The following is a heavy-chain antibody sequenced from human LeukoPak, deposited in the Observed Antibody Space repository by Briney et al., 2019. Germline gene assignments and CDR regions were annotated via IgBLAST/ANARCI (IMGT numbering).Heavy chain of an antibody. Sequence: PGGSLRLSCAASGFTFSSYAMSWVRQAPGKGLEWVSAISGSGGSTYYADSVKGRFTISRDNSKNTLYLQMNSLRAEDTAVYYCARGPRILAAGSYYFDYWGQGSLVTVSP. CDR3: ARGPRILAAGSYYFDY. J-gene: IGHJ4*02. CDR2: ISGSGGST. D-gene: IGHD6-13*01. CDR1: GFTFSSYA. V-gene: IGHV3-23*01.